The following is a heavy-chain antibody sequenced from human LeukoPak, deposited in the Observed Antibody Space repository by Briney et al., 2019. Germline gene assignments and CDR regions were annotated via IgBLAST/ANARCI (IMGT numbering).Heavy chain of an antibody. J-gene: IGHJ4*02. V-gene: IGHV3-30*02. D-gene: IGHD4/OR15-4a*01. Sequence: GGSLRLSCGTSGFTFSSYGMHWVRQAPGKGLEWVAFIRFDGRNKYHADSVKGRFTISRDNSKNTLYLQMNSLRAEDTAVYYCARRAGAYSHPYDYWGQGTLVTVSS. CDR1: GFTFSSYG. CDR3: ARRAGAYSHPYDY. CDR2: IRFDGRNK.